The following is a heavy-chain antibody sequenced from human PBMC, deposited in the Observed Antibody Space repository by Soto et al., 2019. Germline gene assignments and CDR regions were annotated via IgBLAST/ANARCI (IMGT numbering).Heavy chain of an antibody. CDR3: ARGYCSGGSCYSGNYNYYGMDV. CDR2: IYPTDSGT. D-gene: IGHD2-15*01. Sequence: GESLKISCKGSGYSFTSYWIGWVRQMPGKGLEWMGIIYPTDSGTRYSPSFQGQVTISADKSISTAYLQWSSLKASDTAMYYCARGYCSGGSCYSGNYNYYGMDVWGRGTTVTVSS. CDR1: GYSFTSYW. J-gene: IGHJ6*02. V-gene: IGHV5-51*01.